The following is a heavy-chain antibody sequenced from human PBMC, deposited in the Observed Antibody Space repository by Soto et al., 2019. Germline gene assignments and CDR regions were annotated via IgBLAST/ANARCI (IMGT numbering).Heavy chain of an antibody. D-gene: IGHD3-10*01. CDR3: ARVSGNAFDV. CDR1: GGSISSGAYY. CDR2: INYSGTT. J-gene: IGHJ3*01. Sequence: QVQLQESGPGLVKSSQTLSLTCTVSGGSISSGAYYWSWIRQHPGKDLEWIGYINYSGTTYLSPSLHSRGTMSVDTSKNQFSLRLRSVTAADTAVYFCARVSGNAFDVWGQGTMVSVSS. V-gene: IGHV4-31*03.